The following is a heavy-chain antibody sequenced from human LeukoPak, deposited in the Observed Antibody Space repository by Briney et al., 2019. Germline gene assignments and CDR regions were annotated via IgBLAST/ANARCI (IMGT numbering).Heavy chain of an antibody. V-gene: IGHV3-64*01. Sequence: GGSLRLSCAASGFTFSSYAMHWVRQAPGKGLEYVSAISSNGGSTYYANSVKGRFTISRDNSKNTLYLQMGSLRAEDMAVYYCARGHSSGWYRGACYFDYWGQGTLVTVSS. CDR3: ARGHSSGWYRGACYFDY. J-gene: IGHJ4*02. CDR1: GFTFSSYA. CDR2: ISSNGGST. D-gene: IGHD6-19*01.